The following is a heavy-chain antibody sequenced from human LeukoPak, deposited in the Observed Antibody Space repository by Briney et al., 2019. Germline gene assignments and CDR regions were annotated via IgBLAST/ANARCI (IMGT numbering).Heavy chain of an antibody. CDR3: ARDREGGGNGGY. CDR2: ISGTGGST. Sequence: GGSLRLSCAASGFTFSTYAMTWVRQAPGKGLEWVSLISGTGGSTYYADSVKGRFTISRDNSKNSLYLQMNSLRAEDTAVYYCARDREGGGNGGYWGQGTLVTVSS. J-gene: IGHJ4*02. V-gene: IGHV3-23*01. CDR1: GFTFSTYA. D-gene: IGHD4-23*01.